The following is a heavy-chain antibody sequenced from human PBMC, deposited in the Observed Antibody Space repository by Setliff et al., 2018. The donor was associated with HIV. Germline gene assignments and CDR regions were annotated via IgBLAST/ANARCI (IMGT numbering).Heavy chain of an antibody. CDR2: INYSGTT. J-gene: IGHJ4*02. D-gene: IGHD2-2*01. Sequence: PSETLSLTCTVSGDSISSTTFYWVWIRQPPGKGLEWIGIINYSGTTYYNPSLKSRVTVSADTSKNQFSLKLTSVTAADTAVYYCARQKKSSSWSPNDYWGQGTLVTVSS. CDR1: GDSISSTTFY. V-gene: IGHV4-39*01. CDR3: ARQKKSSSWSPNDY.